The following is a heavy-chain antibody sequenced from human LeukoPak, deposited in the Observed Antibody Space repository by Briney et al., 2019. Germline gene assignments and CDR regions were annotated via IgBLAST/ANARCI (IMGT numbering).Heavy chain of an antibody. V-gene: IGHV3-30*02. Sequence: GGSLRLSCAASGFIFSSYGMHWVRQAPGKGLEWVAFIRYDGSNKYYADSVKGRFTISRDNSKNTLYLQMNSLRAEDTAVYYCARRMTGMGQRWLQLTFNWFDPWGQGTLVTVSS. CDR2: IRYDGSNK. D-gene: IGHD5-24*01. CDR1: GFIFSSYG. J-gene: IGHJ5*02. CDR3: ARRMTGMGQRWLQLTFNWFDP.